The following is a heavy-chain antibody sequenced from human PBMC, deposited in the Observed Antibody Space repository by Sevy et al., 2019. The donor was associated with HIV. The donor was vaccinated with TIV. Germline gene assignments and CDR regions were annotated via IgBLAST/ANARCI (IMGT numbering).Heavy chain of an antibody. Sequence: GGSLRLSCAASGFTFSSYAMSWVRQAPGKGRNWAPPIGVVGVGTSYAESGKGRLPISRDNSKNTLYLQMNSLRAEDTAVYYCAKTVCSGGSCSRKYFDYWGQGTLVTVSS. CDR1: GFTFSSYA. V-gene: IGHV3-23*01. CDR3: AKTVCSGGSCSRKYFDY. D-gene: IGHD2-15*01. CDR2: IGVVGVGT. J-gene: IGHJ4*02.